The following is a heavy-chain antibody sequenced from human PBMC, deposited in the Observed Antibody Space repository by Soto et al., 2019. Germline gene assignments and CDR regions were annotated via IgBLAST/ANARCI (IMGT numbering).Heavy chain of an antibody. CDR3: ARSILPPDAFDI. V-gene: IGHV1-46*01. CDR2: INPSGGST. CDR1: GYTFPSYY. Sequence: AASVKVSCKASGYTFPSYYMHWVRQAPGQGLEWMGIINPSGGSTSYAQKFQGRVTMTRDTSTSTVYMELSSLRSEDTAVYYCARSILPPDAFDIWGQGTMVTVSS. J-gene: IGHJ3*02.